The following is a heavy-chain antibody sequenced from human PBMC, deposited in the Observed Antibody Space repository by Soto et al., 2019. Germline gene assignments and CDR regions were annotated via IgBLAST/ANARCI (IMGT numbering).Heavy chain of an antibody. Sequence: EVQLVESGGGLVQPGGSLRLSCTVSGLTFTTYNFNWVRQAPGKGLEWISFINPGSTTRHYADSVKGRFTISRDNARNSLYLQMTSRTDADAAVYCCLRSGKGISYGYFYGGQGTRVTVSS. V-gene: IGHV3-48*02. J-gene: IGHJ4*02. CDR1: GLTFTTYN. CDR3: LRSGKGISYGYFY. D-gene: IGHD3-16*01. CDR2: INPGSTTR.